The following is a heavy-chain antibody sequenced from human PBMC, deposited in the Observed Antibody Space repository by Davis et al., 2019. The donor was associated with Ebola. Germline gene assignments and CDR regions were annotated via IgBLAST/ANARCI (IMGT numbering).Heavy chain of an antibody. CDR2: IYYSGST. CDR3: ARGGIAVAGTRPNYYYYYGMDV. J-gene: IGHJ6*02. D-gene: IGHD6-19*01. CDR1: GGSISSSSYY. Sequence: SETLSLTCTVSGGSISSSSYYWGWIRQPPGKGLEWIGYIYYSGSTNYNPSLKSRVTISVDTSKNQFSLKLSSVTAADTAVYYCARGGIAVAGTRPNYYYYYGMDVWGQGTTVTVSS. V-gene: IGHV4-61*05.